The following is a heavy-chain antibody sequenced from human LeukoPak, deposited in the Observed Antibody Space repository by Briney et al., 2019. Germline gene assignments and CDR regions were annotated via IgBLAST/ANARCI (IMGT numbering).Heavy chain of an antibody. V-gene: IGHV4-59*01. CDR2: IYYSGST. Sequence: SETLSLTCTVSGGSTSSNYWSWIRQPPGKGLEWIGYIYYSGSTNYNPSLKSRVSISVDTSKNQFSLKLSSVTAADTAVYYCARDLYGYNSFDYWGQGTLVTVSS. CDR1: GGSTSSNY. J-gene: IGHJ4*02. CDR3: ARDLYGYNSFDY. D-gene: IGHD5-24*01.